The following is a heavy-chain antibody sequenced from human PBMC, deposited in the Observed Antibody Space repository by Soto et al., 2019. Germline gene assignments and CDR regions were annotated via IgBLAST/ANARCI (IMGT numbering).Heavy chain of an antibody. CDR1: GGSISSGDYY. CDR2: IYYSGST. Sequence: QVQLQESGPGLVKPSQTLSLTCTVSGGSISSGDYYWSWIRQPPGKGLEWIGYIYYSGSTYYNPSLKSRVTISVDTSKNQFSLKLSSVTAADTAVYDCASTSPMTTVTTLGYWVQGTLVTVST. V-gene: IGHV4-30-4*01. CDR3: ASTSPMTTVTTLGY. D-gene: IGHD4-4*01. J-gene: IGHJ4*02.